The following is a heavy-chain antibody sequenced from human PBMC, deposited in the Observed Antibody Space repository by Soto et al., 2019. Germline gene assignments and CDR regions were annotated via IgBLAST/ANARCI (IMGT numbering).Heavy chain of an antibody. CDR3: ARAYSSWYWDY. D-gene: IGHD6-13*01. Sequence: SETLSLTCTVSGVSISSYYWSWIRQHPGKGLEWIGYIYYSGSTNYNPSLKSRVTISLDTSKNQFSLKLDSVTAADTAVYYCARAYSSWYWDYWGQGTLVTVSS. J-gene: IGHJ4*02. CDR1: GVSISSYY. V-gene: IGHV4-59*12. CDR2: IYYSGST.